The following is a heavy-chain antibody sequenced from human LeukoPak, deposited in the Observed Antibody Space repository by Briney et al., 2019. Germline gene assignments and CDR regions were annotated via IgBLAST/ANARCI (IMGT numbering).Heavy chain of an antibody. V-gene: IGHV1-8*02. CDR3: AKDLYSSGWYGEIDAFDI. D-gene: IGHD6-19*01. CDR1: GYAFTGFY. CDR2: MNPNSGNT. Sequence: ASVKVSCKASGYAFTGFYMHWVRQATGQGLEWMGWMNPNSGNTGYAQKFQGRVTMTRNTSISTAYMELSSLRSEDTAVYYCAKDLYSSGWYGEIDAFDIWGQGTMVTVSS. J-gene: IGHJ3*02.